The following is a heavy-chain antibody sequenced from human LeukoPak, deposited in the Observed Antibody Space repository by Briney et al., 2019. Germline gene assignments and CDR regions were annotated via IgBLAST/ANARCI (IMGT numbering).Heavy chain of an antibody. CDR2: IKQDGSEK. CDR3: ARDTRWGGEDFDY. Sequence: GGSLRLSCAASGFTFSYYSMNWVRQAPGKGLEWVANIKQDGSEKYYVDSVKGRFTISRDNAKNSLYLQMNSLRAEDTAVYYCARDTRWGGEDFDYWGQGTLVTVSS. J-gene: IGHJ4*02. V-gene: IGHV3-7*04. CDR1: GFTFSYYS. D-gene: IGHD2-2*01.